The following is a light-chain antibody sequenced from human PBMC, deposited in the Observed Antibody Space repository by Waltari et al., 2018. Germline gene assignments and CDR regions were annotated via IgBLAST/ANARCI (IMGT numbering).Light chain of an antibody. CDR3: QQYYERPHT. J-gene: IGKJ2*01. V-gene: IGKV1-NL1*01. CDR2: SAS. CDR1: QGIGYS. Sequence: DIQMTQSPSSLSASVGDRVTITCRTRQGIGYSVAWYQQKQGKAPRLLVHSASTLHSGVPLRFSGGGSGTQYTLTISSLQPEYWATYYCQQYYERPHTLGQGTRVEI.